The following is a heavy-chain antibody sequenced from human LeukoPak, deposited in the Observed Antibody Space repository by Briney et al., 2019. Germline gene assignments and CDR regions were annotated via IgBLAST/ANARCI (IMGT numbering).Heavy chain of an antibody. D-gene: IGHD6-13*01. V-gene: IGHV4-28*01. Sequence: SDTMSLTCAVSGYSISSDNWWGWIRQPPGMGVEWIGYIYYSGTTYYNPSLKSRVTMSVDTSKNQFSLKLSSVTAVDTAVYYCAKKIAAAAWFDPWGQGTLVTVSS. CDR2: IYYSGTT. CDR1: GYSISSDNW. CDR3: AKKIAAAAWFDP. J-gene: IGHJ5*02.